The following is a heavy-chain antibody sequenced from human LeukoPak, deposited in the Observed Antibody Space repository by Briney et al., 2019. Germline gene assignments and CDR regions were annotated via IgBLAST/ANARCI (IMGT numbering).Heavy chain of an antibody. Sequence: PGGSLRLSGAASGFTFSSYEMNWVRQAPGKGLEWVSYINSGGGTTYYADSVRGRFTISRDNAKNSLYLQMNSLRAEDTAVYYCAGMTRWLQLPHFDYWGQGTLVTVSS. CDR2: INSGGGTT. D-gene: IGHD5-24*01. J-gene: IGHJ4*02. CDR1: GFTFSSYE. V-gene: IGHV3-48*03. CDR3: AGMTRWLQLPHFDY.